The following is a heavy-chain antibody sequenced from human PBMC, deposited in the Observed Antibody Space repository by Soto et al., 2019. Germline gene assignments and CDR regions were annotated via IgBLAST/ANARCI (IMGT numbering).Heavy chain of an antibody. CDR3: VRGGGEMANPPPYLY. D-gene: IGHD3-16*01. CDR2: VIPMFLKS. Sequence: SVKVSCKASGGTFDSYAISWVRQAPGQGLEWMGGVIPMFLKSNYAQKFQGRVTITADKSTNTVYMEMNSPKSEDTAVYYCVRGGGEMANPPPYLYWGQGTQVTVPS. J-gene: IGHJ4*02. CDR1: GGTFDSYA. V-gene: IGHV1-69*06.